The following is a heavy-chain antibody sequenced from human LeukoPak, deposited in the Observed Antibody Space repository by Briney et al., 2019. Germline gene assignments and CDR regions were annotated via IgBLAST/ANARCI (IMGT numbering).Heavy chain of an antibody. CDR3: ARIPGGYYYAMDV. Sequence: GGSLRLSCAASGFTFSSYSMNWVRQAPGKGLEWVSYISSRSSNIYYADSVKGRFTISRDNAKDSLYLQMNSLRDEDTAVYYCARIPGGYYYAMDVWGQGTTVTVSS. V-gene: IGHV3-48*02. CDR2: ISSRSSNI. CDR1: GFTFSSYS. D-gene: IGHD3-16*01. J-gene: IGHJ6*02.